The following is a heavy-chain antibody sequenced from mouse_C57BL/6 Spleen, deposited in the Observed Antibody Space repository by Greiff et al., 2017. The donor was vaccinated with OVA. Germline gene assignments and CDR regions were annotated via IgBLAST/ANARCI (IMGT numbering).Heavy chain of an antibody. D-gene: IGHD2-4*01. CDR1: GYTFTDYN. CDR3: ATYDYDRSFAY. J-gene: IGHJ3*01. CDR2: INPNNGGT. V-gene: IGHV1-18*01. Sequence: VQLKQSGPELVKPGASVKIPCKASGYTFTDYNMDWVKQSHGKSLEWIGDINPNNGGTIYNQKFKGKATLTVDKSSSTAYMELRSLTSEDTAVYYCATYDYDRSFAYWGQGTLVTVSA.